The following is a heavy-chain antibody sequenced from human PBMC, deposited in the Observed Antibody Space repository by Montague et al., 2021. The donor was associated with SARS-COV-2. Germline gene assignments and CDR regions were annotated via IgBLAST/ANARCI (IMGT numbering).Heavy chain of an antibody. J-gene: IGHJ4*02. CDR1: GGSFSTYY. CDR3: ARHGGPNTIFGVVIIPGHWDY. Sequence: SETLSLTCAVYGGSFSTYYWAWIRQSPGKGLEWIGNIDHSGNTNXNPSLKSRVSISVDTSSSQFSLYLTSVTAADAAVYYCARHGGPNTIFGVVIIPGHWDYWGQGTLVTVSS. CDR2: IDHSGNT. D-gene: IGHD3-3*01. V-gene: IGHV4-34*01.